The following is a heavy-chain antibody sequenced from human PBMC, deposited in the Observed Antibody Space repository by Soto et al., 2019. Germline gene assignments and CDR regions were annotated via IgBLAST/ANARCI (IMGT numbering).Heavy chain of an antibody. J-gene: IGHJ6*02. Sequence: GGTLRLSCAASGFTFSSYSMNWVRKAPGKGLEWVSSISSSSSYIYYADSVKGRFTISRDNAKNSLYLQMNSLRAEDTAVYYCARADSGWYYYYGMDVWGQGTTVTVSS. CDR3: ARADSGWYYYYGMDV. CDR2: ISSSSSYI. D-gene: IGHD6-19*01. V-gene: IGHV3-21*01. CDR1: GFTFSSYS.